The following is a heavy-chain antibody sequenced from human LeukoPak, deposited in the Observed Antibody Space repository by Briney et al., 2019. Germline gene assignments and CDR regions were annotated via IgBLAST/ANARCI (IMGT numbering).Heavy chain of an antibody. Sequence: PGGSLRLSCAASGFTFSSYWMHWVRQAPGKGLVWVSRINSDGSDTNYADSVKGRFTISRDNARNTLYLQMNSLRAEDTAVYYCARDSLYYYDSSGYYPTGAFDIWGQGTMVTVSS. V-gene: IGHV3-74*01. D-gene: IGHD3-22*01. CDR3: ARDSLYYYDSSGYYPTGAFDI. CDR1: GFTFSSYW. J-gene: IGHJ3*02. CDR2: INSDGSDT.